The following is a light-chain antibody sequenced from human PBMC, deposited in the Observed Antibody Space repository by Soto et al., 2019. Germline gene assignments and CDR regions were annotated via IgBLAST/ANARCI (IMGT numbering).Light chain of an antibody. CDR1: SSYIRSNT. CDR3: ATWDDSLNGPV. CDR2: NNN. J-gene: IGLJ3*02. V-gene: IGLV1-44*01. Sequence: QAVVTQPPSASGTPGQRVTISCSGSSSYIRSNTVNWYQQLPGTAPKLLIYNNNQRPSGVPDRFSGSKSGTSASLVISGLQSEDEADYYCATWDDSLNGPVFGGGTQLTVL.